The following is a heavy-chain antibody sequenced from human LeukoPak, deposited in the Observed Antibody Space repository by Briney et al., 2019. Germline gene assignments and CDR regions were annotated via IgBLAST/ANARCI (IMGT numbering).Heavy chain of an antibody. CDR2: IYYSGST. J-gene: IGHJ3*02. V-gene: IGHV4-59*01. CDR3: ARDAVIPAAMVDAFDI. Sequence: SETLSLTCTVSGGSISSYYWSWIRQPPGKGLEGIGDIYYSGSTNYNPSLKSRVTISVDTSKNQFSLKLSSVTAADTAVYYCARDAVIPAAMVDAFDIWGQGTMVTVSS. D-gene: IGHD2-2*01. CDR1: GGSISSYY.